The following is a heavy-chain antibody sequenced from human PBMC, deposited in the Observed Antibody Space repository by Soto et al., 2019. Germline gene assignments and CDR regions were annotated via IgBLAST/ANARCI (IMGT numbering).Heavy chain of an antibody. CDR2: INHSGST. CDR3: ARGSGYCSSTSCYRRFYYYYYGMDV. D-gene: IGHD2-2*02. J-gene: IGHJ6*02. Sequence: SETLSLTCAVYGGSFSGYYWGWIRQPPGKGLEWIGEINHSGSTNYNPSLKSRVTISVDTSKNQFSLKLSSVTAADTAVYYCARGSGYCSSTSCYRRFYYYYYGMDVWGQGTTVTVSS. CDR1: GGSFSGYY. V-gene: IGHV4-34*01.